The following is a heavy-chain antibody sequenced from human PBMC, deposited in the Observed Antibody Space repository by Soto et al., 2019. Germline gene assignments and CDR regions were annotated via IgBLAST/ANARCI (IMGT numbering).Heavy chain of an antibody. CDR3: ARGDSSGCYILEFEYFQH. V-gene: IGHV4-34*01. D-gene: IGHD6-19*01. CDR2: INHSGST. J-gene: IGHJ1*01. CDR1: GGSFSGYY. Sequence: QVQLQQWGAGLLKPSETLSLTCAVYGGSFSGYYWSWIRQPPGKGLEWIGEINHSGSTNYNPSLKSRVTISVDTSKNQFSLKLSSVTAADTAVYYCARGDSSGCYILEFEYFQHWGQGTLVTVSS.